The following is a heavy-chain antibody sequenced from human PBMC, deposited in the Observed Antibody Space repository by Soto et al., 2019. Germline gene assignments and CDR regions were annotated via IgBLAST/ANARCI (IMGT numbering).Heavy chain of an antibody. J-gene: IGHJ5*02. V-gene: IGHV3-33*01. CDR3: AIPYFDWLLRGWSDP. Sequence: GGSLRLSCAASGFTFSSYGMHWVRQAPGKGLEWVAVIWYDGSNKYYADSVKGRFTISRDNSKNTLYLQMNSLRAEDTAVYYCAIPYFDWLLRGWSDPWGQGTLVTVSS. CDR1: GFTFSSYG. CDR2: IWYDGSNK. D-gene: IGHD3-9*01.